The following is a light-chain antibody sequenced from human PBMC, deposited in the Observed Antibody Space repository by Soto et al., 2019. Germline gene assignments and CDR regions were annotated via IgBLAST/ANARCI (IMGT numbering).Light chain of an antibody. J-gene: IGKJ1*01. V-gene: IGKV3-15*01. Sequence: EIDMTQSPATLSLSPGERATLYCWASQSVSSNLAWYQQKPGQAPRLLIYGASTRVTGVPARFSGSGSGTEFILIISSLQSEDFAVYYCQHYNNWPPWTFGQGTMVDIK. CDR3: QHYNNWPPWT. CDR1: QSVSSN. CDR2: GAS.